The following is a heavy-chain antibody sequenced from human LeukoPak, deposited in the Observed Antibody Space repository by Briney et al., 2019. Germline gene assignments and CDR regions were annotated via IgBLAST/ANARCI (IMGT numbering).Heavy chain of an antibody. J-gene: IGHJ3*02. V-gene: IGHV4-59*01. CDR3: ARVYGSGYDFRGAFDI. CDR2: IHYSGSP. CDR1: GGSISTYY. D-gene: IGHD5-12*01. Sequence: PSESLSLTCSFPGGSISTYYCAWVRQPPGWVLGWDGSIHYSGSPNIKASLKSRAYISVDTSTNQFSLKLSSVNAADTAVYYGARVYGSGYDFRGAFDIWGQGTMVTVSS.